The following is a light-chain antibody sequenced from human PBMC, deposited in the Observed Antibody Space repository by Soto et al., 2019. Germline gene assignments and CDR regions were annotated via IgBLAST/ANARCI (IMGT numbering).Light chain of an antibody. CDR1: QSVSSIY. CDR2: STS. V-gene: IGKV3-20*01. Sequence: EIVLTQSPGTLSLSPGERATLSCRASQSVSSIYSAWYQQKPGQAPRVIIYSTSTRATGIPDRFSGSGSGTDFTLTISRLEPEDFAVYYCQQYGGAWTF. CDR3: QQYGGAWT. J-gene: IGKJ1*01.